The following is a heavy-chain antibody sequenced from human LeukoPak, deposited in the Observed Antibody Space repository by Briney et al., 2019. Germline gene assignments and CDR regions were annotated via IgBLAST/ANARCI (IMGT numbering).Heavy chain of an antibody. Sequence: ASVKVSCKASGYTFTSYYMHWVRQAPGQGLEWMGIINPSGGSTSYAQKFQDRVTMTRDTSTSTVYMELSSLRSEDTAVYYCARTNSGSYSPVGWFDPWGQGTLVTVSS. CDR1: GYTFTSYY. V-gene: IGHV1-46*01. CDR3: ARTNSGSYSPVGWFDP. J-gene: IGHJ5*02. D-gene: IGHD1-26*01. CDR2: INPSGGST.